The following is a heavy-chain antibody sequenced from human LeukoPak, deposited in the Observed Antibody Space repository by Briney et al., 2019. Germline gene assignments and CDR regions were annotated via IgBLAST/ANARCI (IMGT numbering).Heavy chain of an antibody. CDR1: GFVFSSYA. CDR2: ISYDGSNK. J-gene: IGHJ6*03. D-gene: IGHD3-22*01. Sequence: GGSLRLSCAASGFVFSSYAMHWVRQAPGKGLEWVAVISYDGSNKYYADSVKGRFTISRDNAKNTLYLQMNSLRAEDTAVYYCARDTKTRSVTMILVVITTFYYYYYYMDVWGDGTTVTVS. CDR3: ARDTKTRSVTMILVVITTFYYYYYYMDV. V-gene: IGHV3-30-3*01.